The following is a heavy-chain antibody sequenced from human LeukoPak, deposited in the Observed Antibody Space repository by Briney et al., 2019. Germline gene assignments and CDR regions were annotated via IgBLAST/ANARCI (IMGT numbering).Heavy chain of an antibody. Sequence: SETLSLTCAVYGGSFSGYYWSWIRQPPGKGLEWIGEINHSGSTNYTPSLKSRVTISVDTSKNQSSLKLSSVTAADTAVYYCARGRRQYYDSSGYYQNWGQGTLVTVSS. J-gene: IGHJ4*02. V-gene: IGHV4-34*01. CDR1: GGSFSGYY. CDR2: INHSGST. D-gene: IGHD3-22*01. CDR3: ARGRRQYYDSSGYYQN.